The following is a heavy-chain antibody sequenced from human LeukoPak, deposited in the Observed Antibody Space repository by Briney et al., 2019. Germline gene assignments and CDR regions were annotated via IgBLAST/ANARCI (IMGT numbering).Heavy chain of an antibody. CDR1: GFIFGSYA. J-gene: IGHJ3*01. CDR2: ISPSGGST. D-gene: IGHD3-3*01. CDR3: AKDLWSGLGGFDF. Sequence: GGSLRLSCAGSGFIFGSYANSWVRQAPGKGLEWVSGISPSGGSTHYADSVKGRFTISRDNSKNTLYLQMNSLRAEDTAVYYCAKDLWSGLGGFDFWGQGTMVTVSS. V-gene: IGHV3-23*01.